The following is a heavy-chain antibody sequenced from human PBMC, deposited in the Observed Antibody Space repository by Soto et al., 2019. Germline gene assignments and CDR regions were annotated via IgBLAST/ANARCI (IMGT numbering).Heavy chain of an antibody. D-gene: IGHD3-16*01. Sequence: SETLSLTCTVSGGSISSGGYYWTWIRQLPGKGLEWIGYIYYTGRTYYNPSLESRVTMSADTSKNQFSLKLSSVTVADTALYYCARDLYSHGQGFVAWGQGTRVTVSS. CDR3: ARDLYSHGQGFVA. J-gene: IGHJ5*02. V-gene: IGHV4-31*03. CDR2: IYYTGRT. CDR1: GGSISSGGYY.